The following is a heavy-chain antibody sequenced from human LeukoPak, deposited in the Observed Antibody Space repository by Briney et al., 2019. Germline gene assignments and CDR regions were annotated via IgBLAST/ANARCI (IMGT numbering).Heavy chain of an antibody. CDR2: MNPNSGNT. V-gene: IGHV1-8*01. Sequence: GASVKVSCKTSGYTFISYDINWVRQATGQGLEWLGWMNPNSGNTGYAQKFQGRVTMTRNPSISTAYMELSSLRSEDTAVYFCTRGVMKGSGKTFDYWGQGTLVTVSS. D-gene: IGHD3-10*01. J-gene: IGHJ4*02. CDR3: TRGVMKGSGKTFDY. CDR1: GYTFISYD.